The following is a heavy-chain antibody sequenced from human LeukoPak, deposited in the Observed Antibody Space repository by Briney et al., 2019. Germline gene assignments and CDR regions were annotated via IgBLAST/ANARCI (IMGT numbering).Heavy chain of an antibody. Sequence: ASVKVSCKASGYTFTGYYMHWVRQAPGQGLEWMGWINPNRGGTNYAQKFQGWVTMTRDTSISTAYMELSRLRSDDTAVYYCARGSGASGIYGMDVWGQGTTVTVSS. CDR2: INPNRGGT. D-gene: IGHD3-10*01. V-gene: IGHV1-2*04. J-gene: IGHJ6*02. CDR3: ARGSGASGIYGMDV. CDR1: GYTFTGYY.